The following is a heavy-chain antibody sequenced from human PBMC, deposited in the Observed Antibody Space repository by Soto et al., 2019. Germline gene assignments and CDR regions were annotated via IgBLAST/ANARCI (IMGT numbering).Heavy chain of an antibody. D-gene: IGHD6-25*01. CDR2: ISWDGGST. Sequence: EVQLVESGGVVVQPGGSLRLSCAASGFTFDDYTMHWVRQAPGKGLEWVSLISWDGGSTYYADSVKGRFTISRDNSKNALYLQMNSLRTEDTALYYCAKGQSGSLDYWGQGTLVTVSS. V-gene: IGHV3-43*01. CDR1: GFTFDDYT. CDR3: AKGQSGSLDY. J-gene: IGHJ4*02.